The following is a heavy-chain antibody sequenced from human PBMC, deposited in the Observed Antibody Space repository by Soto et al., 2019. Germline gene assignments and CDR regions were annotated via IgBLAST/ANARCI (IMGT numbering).Heavy chain of an antibody. CDR1: GYPFGSYA. CDR3: ARDLRSASGWYAPGY. J-gene: IGHJ4*02. CDR2: ISGSGAT. Sequence: GGSLRLSCAASGYPFGSYAMIWVRQAPGKGLEWVSSISGSGATYYADSVKGRFTFSRDNSRNTVYLQMNSLRAEDTAVYYCARDLRSASGWYAPGYWGQGTLVTVSS. V-gene: IGHV3-23*01. D-gene: IGHD6-19*01.